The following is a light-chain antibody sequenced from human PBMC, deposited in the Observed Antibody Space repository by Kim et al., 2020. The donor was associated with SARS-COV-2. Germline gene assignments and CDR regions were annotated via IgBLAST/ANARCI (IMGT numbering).Light chain of an antibody. CDR3: QQYGDLIT. J-gene: IGKJ5*01. CDR2: GAS. Sequence: LSRGKRATHSCRTSQSVSSSYLAWYQQKPGQAPRLLIYGASSRATGIPDRFSGSGSGTDFTLTISRLEPEDFAVYYCQQYGDLITFGQGTRLEIK. CDR1: QSVSSSY. V-gene: IGKV3-20*01.